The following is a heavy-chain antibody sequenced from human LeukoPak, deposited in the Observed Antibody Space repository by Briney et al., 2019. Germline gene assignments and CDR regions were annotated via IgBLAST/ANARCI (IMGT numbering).Heavy chain of an antibody. D-gene: IGHD6-13*01. CDR2: ISSSGSTI. CDR1: GFTSSDYY. CDR3: ARLYGSSWYPSYFDY. Sequence: PGGSLRLSCAASGFTSSDYYMSWIRQAPGKGLEWVSYISSSGSTIYYADSVKGRFTISRDNAKNSLYLQMNSLRAEDTAVYYCARLYGSSWYPSYFDYWGQGTLVTASS. V-gene: IGHV3-11*01. J-gene: IGHJ4*02.